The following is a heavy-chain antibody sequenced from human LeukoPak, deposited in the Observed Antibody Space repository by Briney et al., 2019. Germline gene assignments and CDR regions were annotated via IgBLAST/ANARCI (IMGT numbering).Heavy chain of an antibody. J-gene: IGHJ4*02. V-gene: IGHV4-59*08. Sequence: SETLSLTCAVYGGSFSGYYWSWIRQPPGKGLEWIGYIYYSGSTNYNPSLKSRVTISVDTSKNQFSLKLSSVTAADTAVYYCASITVDTAMVYFDYWGQGTLVTVSS. D-gene: IGHD5-18*01. CDR2: IYYSGST. CDR3: ASITVDTAMVYFDY. CDR1: GGSFSGYY.